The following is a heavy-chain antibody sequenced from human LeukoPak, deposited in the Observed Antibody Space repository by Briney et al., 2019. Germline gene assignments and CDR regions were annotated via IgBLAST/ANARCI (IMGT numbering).Heavy chain of an antibody. V-gene: IGHV1-69*04. Sequence: SVKVSCKASGGTFSSYAFSWVRQAPRQGLEWMGRIIPIFGIANYAQKFQGRVTITADKSTSTAYMELSSLRSENTAVYYCARGARVSGSPLVNYFDYWGQGTLVTVSS. CDR1: GGTFSSYA. CDR2: IIPIFGIA. J-gene: IGHJ4*02. D-gene: IGHD1-26*01. CDR3: ARGARVSGSPLVNYFDY.